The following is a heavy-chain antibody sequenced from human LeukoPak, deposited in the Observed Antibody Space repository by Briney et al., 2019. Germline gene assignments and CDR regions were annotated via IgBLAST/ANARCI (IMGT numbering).Heavy chain of an antibody. Sequence: SETLSLTCSVSGGSISGSDYYWGWIRQPPGKGLEWIGNVYYDGTTHYRSSLKSRVTISVETSQNQFSLKMNSVTAADTAVYYFGRHKCMPGYSNYWGQGTLVTVSS. D-gene: IGHD2-8*01. J-gene: IGHJ4*02. CDR1: GGSISGSDYY. CDR2: VYYDGTT. V-gene: IGHV4-39*01. CDR3: GRHKCMPGYSNY.